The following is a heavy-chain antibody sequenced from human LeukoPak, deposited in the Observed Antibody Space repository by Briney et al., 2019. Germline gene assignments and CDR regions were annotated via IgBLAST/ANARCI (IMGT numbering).Heavy chain of an antibody. V-gene: IGHV1-69*13. CDR2: IIPIFGTA. Sequence: SVKVSCKASGGTFSSYAISWVRQAPGQGLEWMGGIIPIFGTANYAQKFQGRVTITADESTSTAYMELSSLRSEDTAVYYCARDPYEYCSGGSCEDAFDIWGQGTMVTVSS. CDR1: GGTFSSYA. D-gene: IGHD2-15*01. J-gene: IGHJ3*02. CDR3: ARDPYEYCSGGSCEDAFDI.